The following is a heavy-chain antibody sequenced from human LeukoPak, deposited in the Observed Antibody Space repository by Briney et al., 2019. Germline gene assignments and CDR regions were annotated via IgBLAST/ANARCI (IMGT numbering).Heavy chain of an antibody. J-gene: IGHJ4*02. V-gene: IGHV4-39*07. CDR1: GGSISSVSYY. Sequence: SETLSLTCTVSGGSISSVSYYWGWIRQPPGKGLEWIGRIHYSGGTYYNPSLKSRVTISVDTSKNQFSVKLSSVTAADTAVYYCAREDYYDRSGYPDYWGQGTLVTVSS. CDR2: IHYSGGT. CDR3: AREDYYDRSGYPDY. D-gene: IGHD3-22*01.